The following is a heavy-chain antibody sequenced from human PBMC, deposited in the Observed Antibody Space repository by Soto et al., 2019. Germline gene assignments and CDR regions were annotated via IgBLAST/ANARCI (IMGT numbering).Heavy chain of an antibody. Sequence: ASVKVSCKASGYTFTSYYMHWARQAPGQGLEWMGIINPSGGSTSYAQKFQGRVTMTRDTSTSTVYMELSSLRSEDTAVYYCAREVGADAFDIWGQGTMVTVSS. CDR2: INPSGGST. V-gene: IGHV1-46*01. D-gene: IGHD2-15*01. CDR1: GYTFTSYY. CDR3: AREVGADAFDI. J-gene: IGHJ3*02.